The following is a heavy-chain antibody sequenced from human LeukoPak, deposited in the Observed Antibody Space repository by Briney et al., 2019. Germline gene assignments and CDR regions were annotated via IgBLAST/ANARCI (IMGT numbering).Heavy chain of an antibody. CDR2: INYSDGKT. J-gene: IGHJ5*02. CDR3: AKDSGNRLYSYADL. D-gene: IGHD3-10*01. V-gene: IGHV3-23*01. Sequence: GGSLRLSCLGSGFTFSIYAMNWVRQAPGKGLEWVSGINYSDGKTSYADSVKGRFTISRDNSRNTLYLQMNSLRVEDTAVYYCAKDSGNRLYSYADLWGQGILVTVSS. CDR1: GFTFSIYA.